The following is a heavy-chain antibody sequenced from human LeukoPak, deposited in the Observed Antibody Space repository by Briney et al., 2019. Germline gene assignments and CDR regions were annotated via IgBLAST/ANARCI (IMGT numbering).Heavy chain of an antibody. Sequence: GGSLRLSCAASGFTFSSYSMNWVRQAPGKGLEWVSYISSGSSTIYYADSVKGRFTISRDNAKNSLYLQMNSLRAEDTAVYYCARDQYSSSWKSDWYFDLWGRGTLVTVSS. V-gene: IGHV3-48*04. CDR1: GFTFSSYS. CDR2: ISSGSSTI. J-gene: IGHJ2*01. D-gene: IGHD6-13*01. CDR3: ARDQYSSSWKSDWYFDL.